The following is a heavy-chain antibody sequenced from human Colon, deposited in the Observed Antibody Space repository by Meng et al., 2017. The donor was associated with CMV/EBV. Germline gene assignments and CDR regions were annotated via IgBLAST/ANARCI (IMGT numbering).Heavy chain of an antibody. Sequence: GESLKISCAASGFSFSDYWMTWVRQAPGKGLEWVSVIYTSGTTYYADSVKDRFTISRDNSKNTLYLQMNSLRADDTAVYYCARHGSGWNLYGMDVWGQGTTVTVSS. J-gene: IGHJ6*02. V-gene: IGHV3-66*02. CDR1: GFSFSDYW. D-gene: IGHD6-19*01. CDR3: ARHGSGWNLYGMDV. CDR2: IYTSGTT.